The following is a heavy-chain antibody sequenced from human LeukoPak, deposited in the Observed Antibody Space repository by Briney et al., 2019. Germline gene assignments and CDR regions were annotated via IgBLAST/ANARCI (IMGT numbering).Heavy chain of an antibody. CDR1: GYSFTSYW. J-gene: IGHJ5*02. Sequence: PGESLKISCKGSGYSFTSYWIGWVRQMPGKGLEWMGIIYPGDSDTRYSPSFQGQVTISADKSISTAYLQWSSLKASDTAMYYCARRVVAPAAKGGTWFDPWGQGTLVTVSS. V-gene: IGHV5-51*01. D-gene: IGHD2-2*01. CDR2: IYPGDSDT. CDR3: ARRVVAPAAKGGTWFDP.